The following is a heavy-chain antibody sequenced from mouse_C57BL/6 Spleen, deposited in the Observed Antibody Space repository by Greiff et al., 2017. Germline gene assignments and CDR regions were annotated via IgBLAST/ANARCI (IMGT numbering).Heavy chain of an antibody. CDR2: ISDGGSYT. V-gene: IGHV5-4*01. CDR1: GFTFSSYA. CDR3: ARGYDGLAY. J-gene: IGHJ3*01. Sequence: DVQLVESGGGLVKPGGSLKLSCAASGFTFSSYAMSWVRQTPEKRLEWVATISDGGSYTYYPDNVKGRFTISRDNAKNNLYLQMSHLKSEDTAMYYCARGYDGLAYWGQGTLVTVSA. D-gene: IGHD2-3*01.